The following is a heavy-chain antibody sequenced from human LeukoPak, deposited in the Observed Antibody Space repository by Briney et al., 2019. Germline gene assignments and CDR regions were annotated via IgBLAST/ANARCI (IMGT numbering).Heavy chain of an antibody. CDR3: ALIRGYSYGDYYFDY. D-gene: IGHD5-18*01. CDR2: ISGSGGST. Sequence: PGGSLRLSCAASGFTFSSYAMSWVRQAPGKGLEWVSAISGSGGSTYYADSVKGRFTISRDNSKNTLYLQMNSLRAEDTAVYYCALIRGYSYGDYYFDYWGQGTLVTVPS. J-gene: IGHJ4*02. V-gene: IGHV3-23*01. CDR1: GFTFSSYA.